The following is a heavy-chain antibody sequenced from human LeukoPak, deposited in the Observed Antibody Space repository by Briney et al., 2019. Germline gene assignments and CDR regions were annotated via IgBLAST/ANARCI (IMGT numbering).Heavy chain of an antibody. Sequence: GASVKVSCKASGYTFTSYGISWVRQAPGQGLEWMGWISAYNGNTNYAQKLQGRVTMTTDTSTSTAYMELRSLRSDDTAVYYCARAPSGCGGICPFDWWGQGNLVTVSS. J-gene: IGHJ4*02. CDR2: ISAYNGNT. D-gene: IGHD2-15*01. CDR1: GYTFTSYG. V-gene: IGHV1-18*01. CDR3: ARAPSGCGGICPFDW.